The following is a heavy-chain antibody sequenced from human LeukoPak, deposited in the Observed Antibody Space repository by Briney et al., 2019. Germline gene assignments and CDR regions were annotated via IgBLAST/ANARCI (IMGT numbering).Heavy chain of an antibody. V-gene: IGHV1-8*01. J-gene: IGHJ3*02. D-gene: IGHD3-10*01. CDR2: MNPNSGNT. CDR3: ARGLSGSGSYYDAFDI. Sequence: ASVKVSCKASGYTFTSYDINWVRQATGQGLEWMGWMNPNSGNTGYAQKFQGRVTMTRNTSISTAYMELSSLRSEDTAVYYCARGLSGSGSYYDAFDIWGQGTMVTVSS. CDR1: GYTFTSYD.